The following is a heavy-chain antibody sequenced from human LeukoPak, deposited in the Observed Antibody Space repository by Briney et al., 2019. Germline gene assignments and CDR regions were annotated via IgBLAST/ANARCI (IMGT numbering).Heavy chain of an antibody. Sequence: GGSLRLSCAASGFTFSSYSMNWVRRAPGKGLEWVSSISSGSTYIYYADSVKGRFTISRDNAKNSLYLQMNGLRAEDTAVYYCARGIAIGAAGTEDYWGQGTLVTV. CDR2: ISSGSTYI. D-gene: IGHD6-13*01. J-gene: IGHJ4*02. CDR3: ARGIAIGAAGTEDY. CDR1: GFTFSSYS. V-gene: IGHV3-21*01.